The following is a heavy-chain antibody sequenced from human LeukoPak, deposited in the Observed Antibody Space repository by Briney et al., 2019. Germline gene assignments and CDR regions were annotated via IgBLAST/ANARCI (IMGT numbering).Heavy chain of an antibody. CDR3: ARVQGEWELLDY. J-gene: IGHJ4*02. V-gene: IGHV3-74*01. CDR1: GFTFSSYW. D-gene: IGHD1-26*01. CDR2: VNSDGSNT. Sequence: PGGSLRLSCAASGFTFSSYWMHWVRQAPGKGLVWVSRVNSDGSNTNYADSVKGRFTISRDNAKNTLYLQMNSLRAEDTAVYYCARVQGEWELLDYWGQGTLVTVSS.